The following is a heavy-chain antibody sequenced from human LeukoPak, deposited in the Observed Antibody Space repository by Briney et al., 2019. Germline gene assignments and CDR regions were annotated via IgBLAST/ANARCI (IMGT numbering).Heavy chain of an antibody. Sequence: ASVKVSCKASGGTFSSYAISWVRQAPGQGLEWMGGIIPIFGTANYAQKFQGRVTITADESTSTAYMELSSLRSEDTAVYYCARAGVVPAAMLGLRDYYFDYWGQGTLVTVSS. D-gene: IGHD2-2*01. CDR2: IIPIFGTA. V-gene: IGHV1-69*01. CDR3: ARAGVVPAAMLGLRDYYFDY. CDR1: GGTFSSYA. J-gene: IGHJ4*02.